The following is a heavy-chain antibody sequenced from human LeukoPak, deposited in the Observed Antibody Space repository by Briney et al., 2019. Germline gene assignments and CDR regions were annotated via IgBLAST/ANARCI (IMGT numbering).Heavy chain of an antibody. Sequence: GGSLRLSCAASGFTFSSYSMNWVRQAPGKGLEWVSSISSSSSYIYYADSVKSRFTISRDNSKNTMYLQMNSLRAEDTAVYYCAKDSLFYSSGQYYFDYWGQGTLVTVSS. V-gene: IGHV3-21*04. CDR2: ISSSSSYI. J-gene: IGHJ4*02. D-gene: IGHD3-10*01. CDR1: GFTFSSYS. CDR3: AKDSLFYSSGQYYFDY.